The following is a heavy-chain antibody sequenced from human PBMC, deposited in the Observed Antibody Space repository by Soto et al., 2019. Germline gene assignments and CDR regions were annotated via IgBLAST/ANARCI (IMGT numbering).Heavy chain of an antibody. D-gene: IGHD3-3*01. CDR2: IYYSGSR. V-gene: IGHV4-39*01. CDR3: ATVRGYYSYHEH. J-gene: IGHJ4*02. Sequence: QVRLQESGPRLVKPSETLSLTCAVSGVSLSSNNYWGWIRQTPGKGLQWIGTIYYSGSRYYNPSLESRVAMSVDTSKNQYSLKLTSVTAEDSVVYYCATVRGYYSYHEHWGQGTQVTVSS. CDR1: GVSLSSNNY.